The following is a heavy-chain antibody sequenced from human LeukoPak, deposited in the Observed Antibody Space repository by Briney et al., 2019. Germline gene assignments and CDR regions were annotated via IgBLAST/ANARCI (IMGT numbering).Heavy chain of an antibody. CDR3: VREKYCSGDTCYSGAIDS. Sequence: GASVKVSRKASGYIFTNYGISWVRQAPGQGLEWVCWIGPYNSYTNYAQKLQGRVTLTTDTSTSTAYMELRSLRSDDTAVYYCVREKYCSGDTCYSGAIDSWGQGTLVTVSS. J-gene: IGHJ4*02. V-gene: IGHV1-18*01. D-gene: IGHD2-15*01. CDR1: GYIFTNYG. CDR2: IGPYNSYT.